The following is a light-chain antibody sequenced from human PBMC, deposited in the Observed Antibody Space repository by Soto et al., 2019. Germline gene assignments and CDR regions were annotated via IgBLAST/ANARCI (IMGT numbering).Light chain of an antibody. V-gene: IGKV3-15*01. CDR1: QAIGSA. CDR2: DAS. Sequence: EIGLTQSPSTLSASLGDRVTISCRASQAIGSALAWYQQQPGQAPGLLIYDASILTSGVPARFSGSRSGTEFTLTISGLESEDFAVYYCHQPKRWPLTFGQGTKVDIK. CDR3: HQPKRWPLT. J-gene: IGKJ1*01.